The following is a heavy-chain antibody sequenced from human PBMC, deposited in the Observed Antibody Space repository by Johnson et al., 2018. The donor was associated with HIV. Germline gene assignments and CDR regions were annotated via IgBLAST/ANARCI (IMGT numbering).Heavy chain of an antibody. J-gene: IGHJ3*02. D-gene: IGHD3-22*01. Sequence: VQLVESGGGVVQPGRSLRLSCAASGFTFDDYAMHWVRQAPGKGLEWVSGISWNSGSIGYADSVKGRFSISRDNAKNSLYLQMNSLRAEDTALYYCARGGRYYDPGAFDIWGQGAMVTVS. CDR1: GFTFDDYA. V-gene: IGHV3-9*01. CDR3: ARGGRYYDPGAFDI. CDR2: ISWNSGSI.